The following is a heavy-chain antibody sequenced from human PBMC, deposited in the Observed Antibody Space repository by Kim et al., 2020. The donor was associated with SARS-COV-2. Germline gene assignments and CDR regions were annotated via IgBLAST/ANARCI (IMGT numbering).Heavy chain of an antibody. V-gene: IGHV3-30*18. J-gene: IGHJ3*02. D-gene: IGHD3-22*01. CDR2: ISYDGRNK. CDR1: GFTFSSYG. CDR3: AKDQAYYYDSSGFDAFDI. Sequence: GGSLRLSCAASGFTFSSYGMHWVRQAPGKGLEWVAVISYDGRNKYYADSVKGRFTISRDNSKHTLYLQMNSLSAEDTAVYYCAKDQAYYYDSSGFDAFDIWGQGTMVTVSS.